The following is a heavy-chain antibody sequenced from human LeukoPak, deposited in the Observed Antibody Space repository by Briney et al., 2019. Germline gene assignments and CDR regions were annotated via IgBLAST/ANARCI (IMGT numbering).Heavy chain of an antibody. V-gene: IGHV3-33*01. Sequence: QLGRSMRLSCAGSVFTIGGYVRRWFRQTPGRGLEWVAVIASDGSRAFYADSVMGPFTISRDNSKNTMSVQKDDLRAEDTAVYYCTRYNNDHFDYWGQGTLVTVSS. CDR1: VFTIGGYV. J-gene: IGHJ4*02. CDR2: IASDGSRA. CDR3: TRYNNDHFDY. D-gene: IGHD1-14*01.